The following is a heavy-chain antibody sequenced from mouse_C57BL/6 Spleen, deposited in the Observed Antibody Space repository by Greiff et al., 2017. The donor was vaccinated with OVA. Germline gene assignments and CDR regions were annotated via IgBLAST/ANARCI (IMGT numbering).Heavy chain of an antibody. CDR2: IDPSDSYT. CDR3: ARSQDSSGTSIDY. V-gene: IGHV1-59*01. D-gene: IGHD3-2*02. J-gene: IGHJ2*01. CDR1: GYTFTSYW. Sequence: VQLQQSGAELVRPGTSVKLSCKASGYTFTSYWMHWVKQRPGQGLEWIGVIDPSDSYTNYNQKFKGKATLTVDTSSSTAYMQLSSLTSEDSAVYYCARSQDSSGTSIDYWGQGTTLTVSS.